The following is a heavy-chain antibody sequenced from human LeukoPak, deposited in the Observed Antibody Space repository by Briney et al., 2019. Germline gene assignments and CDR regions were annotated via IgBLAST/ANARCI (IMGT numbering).Heavy chain of an antibody. CDR1: GGSSSGYY. CDR2: INHSGST. CDR3: ARYSFPVGRHFDY. D-gene: IGHD1-26*01. J-gene: IGHJ4*02. V-gene: IGHV4-34*01. Sequence: NASETLSLTCAVYGGSSSGYYWILIRQPPGKGLEWIGEINHSGSTNYNPSLKSRVTISVDTSKNQFSLKLSSVTAADTAVYYCARYSFPVGRHFDYWGQGTLVTVSS.